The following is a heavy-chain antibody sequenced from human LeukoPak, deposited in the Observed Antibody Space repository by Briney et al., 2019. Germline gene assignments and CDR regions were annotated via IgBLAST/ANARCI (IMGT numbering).Heavy chain of an antibody. CDR2: IFYSGNT. V-gene: IGHV4-59*01. J-gene: IGHJ3*02. D-gene: IGHD4-17*01. CDR1: GGSISSYY. CDR3: ARAHAYGDAFDI. Sequence: SETLSLTCTVSGGSISSYYWSWIRQPPGKGLEWIGHIFYSGNTNYNPSLKSRVTISVDTSKSQFSLKLSSVSSVTAADTAVYYCARAHAYGDAFDIWGQGTMVTVSS.